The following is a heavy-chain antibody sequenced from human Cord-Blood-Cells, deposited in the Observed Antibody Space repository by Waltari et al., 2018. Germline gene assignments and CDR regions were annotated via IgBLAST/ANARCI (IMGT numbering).Heavy chain of an antibody. CDR2: IYYSGST. D-gene: IGHD3-3*01. V-gene: IGHV4-39*01. CDR3: ARLNGYDFWSGYYYYYYMDV. CDR1: GGSISSSSYY. Sequence: QLQLQESGPGLVKPSETLSLTCTVSGGSISSSSYYWGWIRQPPGKGLEWIGSIYYSGSTDYNPSLKSRVTISVDTSKNQFSLKLSSVTAADTAVYYCARLNGYDFWSGYYYYYYMDVWGKGTTVTVSS. J-gene: IGHJ6*03.